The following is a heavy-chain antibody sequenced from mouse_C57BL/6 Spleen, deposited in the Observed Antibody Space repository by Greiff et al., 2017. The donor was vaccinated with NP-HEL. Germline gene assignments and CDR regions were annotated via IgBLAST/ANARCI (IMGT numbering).Heavy chain of an antibody. V-gene: IGHV1-80*01. J-gene: IGHJ3*01. CDR1: GYAFSSYW. CDR2: IYPGDGDT. CDR3: AREGYDYGFAY. Sequence: VQLQQSGAELVKPGASVKISCKASGYAFSSYWMNWVKQRPGKGLEWIGQIYPGDGDTNYNGKFKGKATLTADKSSSTAYMQLSSLTPEDSAVYFCAREGYDYGFAYWGQGTLVTVSA. D-gene: IGHD2-4*01.